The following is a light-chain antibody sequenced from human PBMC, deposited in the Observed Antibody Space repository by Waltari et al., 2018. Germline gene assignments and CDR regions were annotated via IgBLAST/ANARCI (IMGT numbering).Light chain of an antibody. CDR1: SSYAGTYNS. J-gene: IGLJ2*01. Sequence: QSALTQPASVSGFPGQSITISCTGTSSYAGTYNSVSWYQQHRGKAPTLMIFGISIRPSGVSNRFSGSKAGNTASLTISGLQAEDEADYYCSSYISSSTLELFGGGTSLTVL. CDR3: SSYISSSTLEL. V-gene: IGLV2-14*03. CDR2: GIS.